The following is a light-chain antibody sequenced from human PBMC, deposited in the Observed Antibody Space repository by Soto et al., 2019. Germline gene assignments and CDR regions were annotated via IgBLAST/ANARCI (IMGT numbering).Light chain of an antibody. J-gene: IGKJ4*01. V-gene: IGKV3-15*01. Sequence: EIVVTQSPATLSVSPGERATLSCRASQSVGNNFAWYQQKPGQAPRLLIFATSTRATGVPARCSGSGSGTEVNRTVSSLQSEDFAVYYCQQYGDWPLTFGGGAKVEIE. CDR2: ATS. CDR1: QSVGNN. CDR3: QQYGDWPLT.